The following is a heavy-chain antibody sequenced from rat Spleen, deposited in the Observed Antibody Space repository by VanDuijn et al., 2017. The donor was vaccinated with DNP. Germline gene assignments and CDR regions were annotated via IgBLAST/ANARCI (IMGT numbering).Heavy chain of an antibody. CDR1: GYSITSNY. CDR2: ISYSGIT. J-gene: IGHJ2*01. V-gene: IGHV3-1*01. D-gene: IGHD1-6*01. Sequence: EVQLQESGPGLVKPSQSLSLTCSVTGYSITSNYWGWIRKFPGNKMEWIGHISYSGITDYNPSLRSRISITRDTSKNQFFLQLNSVTTEDTATYHCARSGSVYYGFDYWGQGVMVTVSS. CDR3: ARSGSVYYGFDY.